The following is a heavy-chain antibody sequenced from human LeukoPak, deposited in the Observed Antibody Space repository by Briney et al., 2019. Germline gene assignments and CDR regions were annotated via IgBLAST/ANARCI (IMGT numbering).Heavy chain of an antibody. Sequence: SETLSLTCTVSGDSISSSNYYWGWIRQPPGKGLEWIGSIYHSGRMYYNPSLKSRVTISVDTSKNQFSLKLSSVTAADTAVYYCARGARSGGSRGLEYWGQGTLVTVSS. CDR1: GDSISSSNYY. CDR3: ARGARSGGSRGLEY. V-gene: IGHV4-39*07. CDR2: IYHSGRM. D-gene: IGHD2-15*01. J-gene: IGHJ4*02.